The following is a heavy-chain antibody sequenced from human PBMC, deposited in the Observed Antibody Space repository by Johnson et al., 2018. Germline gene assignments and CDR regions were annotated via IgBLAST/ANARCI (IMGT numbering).Heavy chain of an antibody. CDR3: TRDYSGNYVDAFDI. D-gene: IGHD1-26*01. CDR1: GFIFDDYA. V-gene: IGHV3-49*03. CDR2: IRRKIYGETT. Sequence: VQLVESGGGLVQPGRSMRLACLTSGFIFDDYAVTWFHQAPGKGLEWVAFIRRKIYGETTEYAASVEGRFIISRDNSKKIAYLQMNSLKTEDTAIYYCTRDYSGNYVDAFDIWGQGTTGTVSS. J-gene: IGHJ3*02.